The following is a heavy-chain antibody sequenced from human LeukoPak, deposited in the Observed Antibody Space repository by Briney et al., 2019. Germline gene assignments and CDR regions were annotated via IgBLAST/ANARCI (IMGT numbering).Heavy chain of an antibody. J-gene: IGHJ4*02. Sequence: ASVKVSCKSSGYDFMSFGVGWVRQAPGQGLEWMGWISGYNGDTRYSRYTQNLQGRVTLTIDKSTSTVYMELRSLRSDDTAVYYCARDIDAYYDFWSGSDYWGQGTLVTVSS. V-gene: IGHV1-18*01. CDR3: ARDIDAYYDFWSGSDY. CDR1: GYDFMSFG. D-gene: IGHD3-3*01. CDR2: ISGYNGDT.